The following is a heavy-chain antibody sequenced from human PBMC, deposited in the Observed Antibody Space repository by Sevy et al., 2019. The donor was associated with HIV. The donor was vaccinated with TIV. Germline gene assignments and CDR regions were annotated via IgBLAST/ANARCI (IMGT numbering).Heavy chain of an antibody. Sequence: SETLSLRCTVSGDSITSSYWSWIRQPPGKGLEWLGYIYKSGSTNYNPSLKSRATISVDTSKNHFSLKLTAVTAADTAVYYCARLHTICGLVMGFYFDNWGQGTLVTVSS. J-gene: IGHJ4*02. D-gene: IGHD3-3*01. CDR2: IYKSGST. V-gene: IGHV4-59*01. CDR1: GDSITSSY. CDR3: ARLHTICGLVMGFYFDN.